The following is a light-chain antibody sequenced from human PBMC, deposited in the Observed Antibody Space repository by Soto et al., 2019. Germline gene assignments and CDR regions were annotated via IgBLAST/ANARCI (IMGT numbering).Light chain of an antibody. CDR1: QGIISY. CDR2: AAS. V-gene: IGKV1-9*01. CDR3: QQLLSYPIT. J-gene: IGKJ5*01. Sequence: DIQLTQSPSFLSASVGDIVTITFRASQGIISYLAWYQQKPGKAPKLLIYAASTLQSGVPLRFSGSGSVTSFTLTISSLQPEDFATYYCQQLLSYPITFGQGTRLEI.